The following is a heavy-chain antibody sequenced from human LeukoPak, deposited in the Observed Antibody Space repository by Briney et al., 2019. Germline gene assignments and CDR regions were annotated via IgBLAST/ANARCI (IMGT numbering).Heavy chain of an antibody. CDR3: VRSPRKFWYFDI. V-gene: IGHV5-51*01. Sequence: GESLKISCEGSGYSFTSYWIGWVRQMPGKGLEWMGIIYPGDSNTSYSPSFQGDVNISAANARSASYLQWTSLNGSTRAMYSGVRSPRKFWYFDIWGRGTLVTVSS. CDR1: GYSFTSYW. J-gene: IGHJ2*01. CDR2: IYPGDSNT.